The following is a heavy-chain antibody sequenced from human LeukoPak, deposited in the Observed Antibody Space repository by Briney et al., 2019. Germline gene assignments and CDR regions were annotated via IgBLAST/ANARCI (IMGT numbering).Heavy chain of an antibody. V-gene: IGHV3-33*01. CDR2: IWYDGSNK. Sequence: GGSLRLSCAASGFTFSSYGVHWVRQAPGKGLEWVAVIWYDGSNKYYADSAKGRFTISRDNSKNTLYLQMNSLRAEDTAVYYCARDCSSTSCYEGLDYWGQGTLVTVSS. CDR3: ARDCSSTSCYEGLDY. CDR1: GFTFSSYG. D-gene: IGHD2-2*01. J-gene: IGHJ4*02.